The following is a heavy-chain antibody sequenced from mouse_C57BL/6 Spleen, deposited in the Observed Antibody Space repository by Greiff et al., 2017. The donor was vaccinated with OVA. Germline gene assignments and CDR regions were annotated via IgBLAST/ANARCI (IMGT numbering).Heavy chain of an antibody. CDR2: ISSGGSYT. CDR1: GFTFSSYG. CDR3: ASYYSYAMDY. Sequence: EVKLVESGGDLVKPGGSLKLSCAASGFTFSSYGMSWVRQTPDKRLEWVATISSGGSYTYYPDSVKGRFTISRDNAKNTLYLQMSSLKSEDTAMYYCASYYSYAMDYWGQGTSVTVSS. V-gene: IGHV5-6*01. D-gene: IGHD2-12*01. J-gene: IGHJ4*01.